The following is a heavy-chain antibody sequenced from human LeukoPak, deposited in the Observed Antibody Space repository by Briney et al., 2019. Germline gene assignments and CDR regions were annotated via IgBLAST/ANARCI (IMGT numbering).Heavy chain of an antibody. J-gene: IGHJ5*02. V-gene: IGHV5-51*01. CDR3: TRSSSWYRGWFDP. CDR2: IYPGDSDT. Sequence: GESLKISRKGSGYSFTSYWIGWVRQMPGKGLEWMGIIYPGDSDTRYSPSFQGQVTISADKSISTAYLQWSSLKASDTAIYYCTRSSSWYRGWFDPWGQGTLVTVSS. D-gene: IGHD6-13*01. CDR1: GYSFTSYW.